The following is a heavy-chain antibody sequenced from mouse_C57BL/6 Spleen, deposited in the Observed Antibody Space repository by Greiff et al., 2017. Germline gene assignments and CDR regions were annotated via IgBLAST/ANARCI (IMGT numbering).Heavy chain of an antibody. V-gene: IGHV1-66*01. CDR3: ARCDYDPYAMDY. J-gene: IGHJ4*01. D-gene: IGHD2-4*01. Sequence: VKLQQSGPELVKPGASVKISCKASGYSFTSYYIHWVKQRPGQGLEWIGWIYPGSGNTKYNEKFKGKATLTAETSSSTAYMQLSSLTSEDSAVYYCARCDYDPYAMDYWGQGTSVTVSS. CDR1: GYSFTSYY. CDR2: IYPGSGNT.